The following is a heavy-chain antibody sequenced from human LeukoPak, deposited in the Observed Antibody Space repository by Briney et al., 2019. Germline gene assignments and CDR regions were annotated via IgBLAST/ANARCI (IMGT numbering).Heavy chain of an antibody. J-gene: IGHJ4*02. CDR2: IDGSSRAI. CDR3: ARKMAL. D-gene: IGHD5-24*01. Sequence: GGSLRLSCAASGFTFSSYGMNWVRQAPGKGLEWVSYIDGSSRAIYYADSVKGRFTVSRDNAKNPLFLQMNSLRDEDTAVYFCARKMALWGQGTLVTVSS. V-gene: IGHV3-48*02. CDR1: GFTFSSYG.